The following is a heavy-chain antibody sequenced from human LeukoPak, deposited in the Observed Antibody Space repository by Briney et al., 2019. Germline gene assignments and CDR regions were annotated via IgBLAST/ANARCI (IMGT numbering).Heavy chain of an antibody. CDR2: IYYSGST. V-gene: IGHV4-59*12. CDR1: GGSISSYY. Sequence: SETLSLTCTVSGGSISSYYWSWIRQPPGKGLEWIGYIYYSGSTNYNPSLKSRVTISVDTSKNQFSLKLSSVTAADTAVYYCAREFRRRDGYNSYMDVWGKGTTVTVSS. CDR3: AREFRRRDGYNSYMDV. D-gene: IGHD5-24*01. J-gene: IGHJ6*03.